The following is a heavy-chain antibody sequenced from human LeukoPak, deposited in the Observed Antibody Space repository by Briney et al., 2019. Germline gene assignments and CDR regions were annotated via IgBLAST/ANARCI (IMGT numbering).Heavy chain of an antibody. CDR1: GGSLNISSYY. V-gene: IGHV4-39*01. J-gene: IGHJ5*02. CDR2: IYYSGRT. CDR3: ARLSGTTVVTLGWFDP. Sequence: PSETLSLTCTVSGGSLNISSYYCGWIRQPPGKGLEWIGSIYYSGRTYYNPSLKIRVTIFVDTSKNQFSLKLNSVTAAGTAVYYCARLSGTTVVTLGWFDPWGQGTLVTVSS. D-gene: IGHD4-23*01.